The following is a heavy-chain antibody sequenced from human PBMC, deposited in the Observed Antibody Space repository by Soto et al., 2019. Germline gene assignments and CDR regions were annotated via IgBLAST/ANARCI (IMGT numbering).Heavy chain of an antibody. CDR2: IYYSGST. D-gene: IGHD5-12*01. J-gene: IGHJ3*02. CDR1: GGSVSSGAYY. V-gene: IGHV4-31*03. Sequence: TLSLTCTVSGGSVSSGAYYWTWIRQRPGKGLEWIGYIYYSGSTYYSPSLKSRLSVSLDTSKNQFSLRLSSVTAADTAMYYCARARLRAVYAFDIWGQGTMVTVSS. CDR3: ARARLRAVYAFDI.